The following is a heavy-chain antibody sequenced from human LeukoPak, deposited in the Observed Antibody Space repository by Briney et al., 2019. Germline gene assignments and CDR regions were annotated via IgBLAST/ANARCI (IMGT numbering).Heavy chain of an antibody. CDR2: IYYSGST. J-gene: IGHJ4*02. D-gene: IGHD5-24*01. CDR3: ASSKRWLQLNYFDY. V-gene: IGHV4-39*01. Sequence: SETLSLTCTVSGDSISSSSYYWGWIRQPPGKGLEWIGSIYYSGSTYYNPSLKSRVTISVDTSKNQFSLKLSSVTAADTAVYYCASSKRWLQLNYFDYWGQGTLVTVSS. CDR1: GDSISSSSYY.